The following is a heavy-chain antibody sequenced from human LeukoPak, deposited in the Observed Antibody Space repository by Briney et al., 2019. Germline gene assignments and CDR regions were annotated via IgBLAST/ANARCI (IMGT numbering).Heavy chain of an antibody. D-gene: IGHD6-19*01. CDR2: INPNSGGT. Sequence: ASVKVSCMASGYTFTGYYMHWVRQAPGQGLEWMGWINPNSGGTNYAQKFQGRLTMTRDTSISTAYMELSRLRSNDTAVYYCARDQGAGSRYYYYYYFIDVWGKGATVTVSS. CDR3: ARDQGAGSRYYYYYYFIDV. CDR1: GYTFTGYY. J-gene: IGHJ6*04. V-gene: IGHV1-2*02.